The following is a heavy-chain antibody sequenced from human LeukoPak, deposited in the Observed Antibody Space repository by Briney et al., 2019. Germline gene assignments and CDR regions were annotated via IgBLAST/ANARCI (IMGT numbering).Heavy chain of an antibody. CDR3: ARDYYDSSGYYLDY. V-gene: IGHV4-61*08. CDR1: GGSVNSGDYY. J-gene: IGHJ4*02. D-gene: IGHD3-22*01. Sequence: PSETLSLTCTVSGGSVNSGDYYWSWIRQPPGKGLEWIGYIYYSGSTNYNPSLKSRVTISVDTSKNQFSLKLSSVTAADTAVYYCARDYYDSSGYYLDYWGQGTLVTVSS. CDR2: IYYSGST.